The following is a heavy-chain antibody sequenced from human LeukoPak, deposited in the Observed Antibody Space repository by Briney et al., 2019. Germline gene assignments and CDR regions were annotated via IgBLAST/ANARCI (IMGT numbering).Heavy chain of an antibody. V-gene: IGHV3-7*03. CDR1: GFTFSSHW. J-gene: IGHJ4*02. Sequence: PGGSLSLSCAASGFTFSSHWMSWVRQAPGKGLEWVANIKQDGSEKYYVDSVKGRFTISRDNAKNSLYLQMNSLRAEDTAVYYCARGPPLYDAQYYYGSGSYYWGQGTLVTVSS. D-gene: IGHD3-10*01. CDR3: ARGPPLYDAQYYYGSGSYY. CDR2: IKQDGSEK.